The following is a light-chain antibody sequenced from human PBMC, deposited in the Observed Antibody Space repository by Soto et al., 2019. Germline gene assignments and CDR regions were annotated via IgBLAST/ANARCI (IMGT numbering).Light chain of an antibody. CDR3: QQDNSYSWT. J-gene: IGKJ1*01. CDR1: QSISSW. Sequence: DIQMTQSPSTLSASVGDRVTITCRASQSISSWLAWYQQKPGKAPKLLIYDASSLESGVPSRFSGSGSGTEFTLTMSGLQPDDFATYYCQQDNSYSWTFGQGTKVEIK. V-gene: IGKV1-5*01. CDR2: DAS.